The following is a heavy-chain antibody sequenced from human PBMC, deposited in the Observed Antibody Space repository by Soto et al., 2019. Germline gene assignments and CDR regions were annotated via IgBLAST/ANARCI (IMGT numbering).Heavy chain of an antibody. CDR2: ISAYNGNT. J-gene: IGHJ2*01. CDR1: GYTCTSYG. Sequence: ASVKVSCKASGYTCTSYGISWGRQAPGQGLEWMGWISAYNGNTNYAQKLQSRVTMTTDTSTSTAYMELRSLRSDDTAVYYCPREKGYYDGSGYLRYFDLWGRGTLVTVSS. V-gene: IGHV1-18*01. D-gene: IGHD3-22*01. CDR3: PREKGYYDGSGYLRYFDL.